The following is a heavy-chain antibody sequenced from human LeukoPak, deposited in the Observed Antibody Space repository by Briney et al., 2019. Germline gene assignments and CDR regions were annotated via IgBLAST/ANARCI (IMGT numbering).Heavy chain of an antibody. Sequence: GGSLRLSCVASGFDVSSNYMSWVRQAPGKGLDWVSLLYRDGTTYYAESVKGRFTISRDSSKSTLYLQMNSLTVEDTALYYCARVGYYGDYALALDHWGQGTLVSVSS. V-gene: IGHV3-53*01. J-gene: IGHJ4*02. CDR2: LYRDGTT. D-gene: IGHD4-17*01. CDR1: GFDVSSNY. CDR3: ARVGYYGDYALALDH.